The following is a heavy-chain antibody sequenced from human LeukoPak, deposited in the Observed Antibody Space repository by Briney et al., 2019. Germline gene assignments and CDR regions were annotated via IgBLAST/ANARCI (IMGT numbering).Heavy chain of an antibody. CDR3: ARGVAAAEDYYYGMDV. CDR2: ISVYNGNT. J-gene: IGHJ6*02. CDR1: GYTFTSYG. D-gene: IGHD6-13*01. Sequence: ASVKVSCKASGYTFTSYGISWVRQAPGQGLEWMGWISVYNGNTNYAQKLQGRVTMTTDTSTSTAYMELRSLRSDDTAVYYCARGVAAAEDYYYGMDVWGQGTTVTVSS. V-gene: IGHV1-18*01.